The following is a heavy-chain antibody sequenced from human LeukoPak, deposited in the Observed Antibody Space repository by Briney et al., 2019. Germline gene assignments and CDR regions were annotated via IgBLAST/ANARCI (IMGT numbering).Heavy chain of an antibody. V-gene: IGHV3-30*03. Sequence: PGGSLRLSCAPSGFTFSSYGMHWVRQAPGKGLEWVTVISYDVGNKYYADSVKGRFTISRDNSKNTLYLQMNSLRAEDTAVYYCARDTQQWLRFDYWGQGTLVTVSS. CDR2: ISYDVGNK. D-gene: IGHD6-19*01. CDR1: GFTFSSYG. J-gene: IGHJ4*02. CDR3: ARDTQQWLRFDY.